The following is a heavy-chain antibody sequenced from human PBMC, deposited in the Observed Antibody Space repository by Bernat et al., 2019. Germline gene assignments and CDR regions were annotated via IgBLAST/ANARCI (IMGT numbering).Heavy chain of an antibody. V-gene: IGHV4-39*01. D-gene: IGHD3-10*01. Sequence: QVQLQQWGAGLLKPSETLSLTCAVYGGSFSSGSHYWGWIRQPPGKGLEWIGSIYYSGGTYYSPSLKSRATVSVDTSKNQFSLKLNSVTAADTAVYYCARVFLSETYYYHGMDVWGQGTTVTVSS. CDR1: GGSFSSGSHY. J-gene: IGHJ6*02. CDR2: IYYSGGT. CDR3: ARVFLSETYYYHGMDV.